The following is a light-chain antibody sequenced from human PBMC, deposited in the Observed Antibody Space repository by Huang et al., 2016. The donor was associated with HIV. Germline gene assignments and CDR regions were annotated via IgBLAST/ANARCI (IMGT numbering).Light chain of an antibody. V-gene: IGKV3-15*01. J-gene: IGKJ4*01. CDR3: HQYNNWLLS. Sequence: EIVMTQSPATLSVSPGERVTLSSRANRSVNTNLAWYQQRPGQAPRLLIYGSSTRAPGIPARFSGSGSGTDFSLTISSLQSEDFALYYCHQYNNWLLSFGGGTRVDI. CDR2: GSS. CDR1: RSVNTN.